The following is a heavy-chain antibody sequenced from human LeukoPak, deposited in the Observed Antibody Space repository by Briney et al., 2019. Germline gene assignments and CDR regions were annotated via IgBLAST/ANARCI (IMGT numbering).Heavy chain of an antibody. Sequence: GGSLRLSCAASGFTFSSYWMHWVRQAPGKGLEWVANIKQDGSEKYYVDSVKGRFTISRDNAKNSLYLQMNSLRAKDTAVYSCERDGDTSGYTNWGQGTLVTVSS. D-gene: IGHD3-22*01. CDR2: IKQDGSEK. CDR3: ERDGDTSGYTN. J-gene: IGHJ4*02. V-gene: IGHV3-7*01. CDR1: GFTFSSYW.